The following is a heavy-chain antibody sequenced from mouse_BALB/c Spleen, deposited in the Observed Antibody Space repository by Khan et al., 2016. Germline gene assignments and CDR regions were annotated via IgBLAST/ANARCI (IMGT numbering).Heavy chain of an antibody. V-gene: IGHV1-54*01. D-gene: IGHD1-1*01. J-gene: IGHJ3*01. CDR1: GYAFTNCL. CDR3: ASQYGSSYVGFAY. Sequence: QVQLKQSGAELVRPGTSVKVSCKASGYAFTNCLIEWVKQRPGQGLEWIGVINPGSGGTNYNERFKGKATLTADNSSSTAYMQLSSLTSDGSAVYFCASQYGSSYVGFAYWGQGTLVTVSA. CDR2: INPGSGGT.